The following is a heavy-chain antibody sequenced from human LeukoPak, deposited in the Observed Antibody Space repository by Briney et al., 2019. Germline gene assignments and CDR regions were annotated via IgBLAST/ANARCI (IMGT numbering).Heavy chain of an antibody. CDR2: ISSSSSYI. CDR3: ARVWAEVRGVIPDFDY. Sequence: PGGSLRLSCAASGFIFSSYSMNWVRQAPGKGLEWVSSISSSSSYIYYADAVNGRFTISRDNAKTSLYLQMNSPRAEDTAVYYCARVWAEVRGVIPDFDYWGQGTLVTVSS. V-gene: IGHV3-21*01. J-gene: IGHJ4*02. CDR1: GFIFSSYS. D-gene: IGHD3-10*01.